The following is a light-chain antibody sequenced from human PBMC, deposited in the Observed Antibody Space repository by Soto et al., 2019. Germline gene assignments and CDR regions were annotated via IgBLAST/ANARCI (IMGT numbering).Light chain of an antibody. CDR1: QGLSSY. V-gene: IGKV1-9*01. CDR2: AAS. CDR3: QQVNSYPLT. Sequence: IQLTESPSSLSASVGDRVTITCRASQGLSSYLAWYHQKPVKAPKLLIYAASTLQSGVPSRFSGSESGTDFTLTISSLQPEDFATYYCQQVNSYPLTFGGGTKVDIK. J-gene: IGKJ4*01.